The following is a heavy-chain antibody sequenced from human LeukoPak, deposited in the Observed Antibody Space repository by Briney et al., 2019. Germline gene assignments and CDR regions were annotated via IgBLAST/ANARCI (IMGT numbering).Heavy chain of an antibody. CDR2: INPNSGGT. V-gene: IGHV1-2*02. Sequence: ASVKVSCKASGYTFTTYAISWVRQAPGQGLEWMGWINPNSGGTNYAQKFQGRVTMTRDTSISTAYMELSRLRSDDTAVYYCARDWGDVDIVATILDYWGRGTLVTVSS. CDR1: GYTFTTYA. D-gene: IGHD5-12*01. CDR3: ARDWGDVDIVATILDY. J-gene: IGHJ4*02.